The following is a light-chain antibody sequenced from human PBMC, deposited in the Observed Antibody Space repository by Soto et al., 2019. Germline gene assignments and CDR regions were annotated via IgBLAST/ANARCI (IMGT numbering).Light chain of an antibody. CDR1: QSVLTSSNNKNY. CDR2: WAS. J-gene: IGKJ1*01. V-gene: IGKV4-1*01. CDR3: QQYYSILRT. Sequence: DIVMTQSPDSLAVSLGERATINCKSSQSVLTSSNNKNYLAWYQQKPGQPPKLLIYWASTRESGVPDRFSGSGSWTDFTLTISSLQAEDVAVYYYQQYYSILRTFGQGTRVEIK.